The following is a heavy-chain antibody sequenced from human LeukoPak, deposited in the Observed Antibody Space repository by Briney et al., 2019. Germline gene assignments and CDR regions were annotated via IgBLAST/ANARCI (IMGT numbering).Heavy chain of an antibody. CDR3: ARAYYYGSGSYYIRGGYGMDV. CDR1: GFTFSSYG. D-gene: IGHD3-10*01. J-gene: IGHJ6*02. Sequence: GGSLRLSCAASGFTFSSYGMHWVRQAPGKGLEWVAFIRYDGSNKYYADSVKGRFTISRDNSKNTLYLQMNSLRAEDTAVYYCARAYYYGSGSYYIRGGYGMDVWGQGTTVTVSS. V-gene: IGHV3-30*02. CDR2: IRYDGSNK.